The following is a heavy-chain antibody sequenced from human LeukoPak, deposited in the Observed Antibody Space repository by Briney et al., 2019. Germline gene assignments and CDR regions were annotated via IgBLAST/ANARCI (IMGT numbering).Heavy chain of an antibody. CDR3: ARAPYGVGYTAERDY. CDR1: GFTFSSYA. V-gene: IGHV3-53*01. Sequence: PGGSLRLSCSASGFTFSSYAMHWVRQAPGKGLEWVSVIYRDDTTYYADSVKGRFTIFRDNSKNTLYLQMNSLRDDDTAVYYCARAPYGVGYTAERDYWGQGTLVTVSS. D-gene: IGHD3-16*02. CDR2: IYRDDTT. J-gene: IGHJ4*02.